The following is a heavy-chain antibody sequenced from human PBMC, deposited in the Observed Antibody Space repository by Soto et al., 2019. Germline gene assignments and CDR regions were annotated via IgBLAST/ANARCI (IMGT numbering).Heavy chain of an antibody. CDR3: ARGGPTGGSYKYNWFDP. D-gene: IGHD2-15*01. V-gene: IGHV4-30-4*01. J-gene: IGHJ5*02. CDR2: ISYSGST. CDR1: GGSISSGDFY. Sequence: PSETLSLTCTVSGGSISSGDFYWSWIRQPPGRGLERIGYISYSGSTYYNTSLKSRVTISVDTSKNQFSLKLNSVTAADTAVYYCARGGPTGGSYKYNWFDPWGQGTLVTVS.